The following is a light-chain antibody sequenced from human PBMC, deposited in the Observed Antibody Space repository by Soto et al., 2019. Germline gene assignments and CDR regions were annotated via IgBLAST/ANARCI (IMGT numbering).Light chain of an antibody. Sequence: PGETATLSCRASQRITSSFLTWYQQRPGQAPRLLIYGASSRATGIPDRFSGGGSGTDFTLTISRLEPEDFAVFYCQHHGSSLTWTFGQGTKVDIK. CDR1: QRITSSF. J-gene: IGKJ1*01. CDR3: QHHGSSLTWT. V-gene: IGKV3-20*01. CDR2: GAS.